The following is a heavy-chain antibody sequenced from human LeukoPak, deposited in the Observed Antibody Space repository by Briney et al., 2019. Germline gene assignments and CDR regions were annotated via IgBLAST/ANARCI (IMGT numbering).Heavy chain of an antibody. CDR1: GFTFSSYW. J-gene: IGHJ4*02. Sequence: GGSLRLSCAASGFTFSSYWMSWVRQAPGKGLEWVANIKQDGSEKYYVDSVKGRFTISRDNAKNSLYLQMNSLRAEDTAVYYCARGTNWSPLDFDYWGQGTLVTVSS. CDR3: ARGTNWSPLDFDY. CDR2: IKQDGSEK. V-gene: IGHV3-7*01. D-gene: IGHD1-20*01.